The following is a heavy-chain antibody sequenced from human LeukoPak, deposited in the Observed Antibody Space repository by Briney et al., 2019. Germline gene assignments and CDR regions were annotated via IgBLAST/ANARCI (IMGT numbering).Heavy chain of an antibody. CDR3: ARGYWDYDSSGPPDY. J-gene: IGHJ4*02. D-gene: IGHD3-22*01. CDR1: GGSISSSSYY. V-gene: IGHV4-39*07. Sequence: SETLSLTCTVSGGSISSSSYYWGWLRQPPGKGLEWIGSIYYSGSTYYNPSLKSRVTISVDTSKNQFSLKLTSVTAADTAVYYFARGYWDYDSSGPPDYWGQGTLVTVSS. CDR2: IYYSGST.